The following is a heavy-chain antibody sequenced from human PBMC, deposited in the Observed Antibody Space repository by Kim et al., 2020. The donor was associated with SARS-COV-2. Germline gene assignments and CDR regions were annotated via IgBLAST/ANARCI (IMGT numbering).Heavy chain of an antibody. CDR1: GFSFSSYS. J-gene: IGHJ4*02. D-gene: IGHD2-8*01. Sequence: GGSLRLSCAASGFSFSSYSMNWVRQAPGKGLEWVSSISSSSSYIYYADSVKGRFTISRDNAKNSLYLQMNSLRAEETAVYYCALLSMGYWGPRTLVTVSS. CDR3: ALLSMGY. CDR2: ISSSSSYI. V-gene: IGHV3-21*01.